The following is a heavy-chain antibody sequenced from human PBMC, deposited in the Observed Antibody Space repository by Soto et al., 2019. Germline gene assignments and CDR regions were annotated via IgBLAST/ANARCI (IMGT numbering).Heavy chain of an antibody. J-gene: IGHJ5*02. V-gene: IGHV4-28*01. CDR2: IYYSGST. D-gene: IGHD6-13*01. CDR3: ARTYKQSGIAAAAEFDP. CDR1: GYSISSSSW. Sequence: SETLSLTCAVSGYSISSSSWWGWIRQPPGKGLEWIGYIYYSGSTYYNPSLKSRVTMSVDTSKNQFSLKLSSVTAVDTAVYYCARTYKQSGIAAAAEFDPWGQGTLVTVSS.